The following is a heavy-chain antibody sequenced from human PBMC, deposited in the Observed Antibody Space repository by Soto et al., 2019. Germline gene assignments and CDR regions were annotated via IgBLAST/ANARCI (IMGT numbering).Heavy chain of an antibody. J-gene: IGHJ4*02. Sequence: VQLLESGGGLIQPGGSLRLSCAASGFTFSYGIHWLRQAPGKGLEGVAYISYDSSNKFYGDAVKGRFTISRDNSKNTTFLQMNSLRAEDTAVYYCAKLVIGYCSGTTCDDYWGQGTLVADSS. V-gene: IGHV3-30*18. D-gene: IGHD2-15*01. CDR3: AKLVIGYCSGTTCDDY. CDR2: ISYDSSNK. CDR1: GFTFSYG.